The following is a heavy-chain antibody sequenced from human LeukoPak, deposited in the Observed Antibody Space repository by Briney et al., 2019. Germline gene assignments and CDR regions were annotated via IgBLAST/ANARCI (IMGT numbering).Heavy chain of an antibody. CDR1: GCSFTSYW. D-gene: IGHD4-17*01. CDR3: ARLQISTVTKVFDY. Sequence: KPGESLRISCKGSGCSFTSYWISWVRQMPGKGLEWMGRIYPSGSYTNYSPSFQGHVTISADKSLSTAYLQWSSLKASDTAMYYCARLQISTVTKVFDYWGQGTLVTVSS. CDR2: IYPSGSYT. V-gene: IGHV5-10-1*01. J-gene: IGHJ4*02.